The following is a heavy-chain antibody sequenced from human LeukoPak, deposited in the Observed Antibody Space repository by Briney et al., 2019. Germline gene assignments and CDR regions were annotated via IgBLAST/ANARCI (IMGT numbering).Heavy chain of an antibody. CDR2: IIPIFGTA. CDR1: GSTFSSYA. Sequence: SVKVSCKASGSTFSSYAISWVRQAPGQGLEWMGGIIPIFGTANYAQKFQGRVTITADESTSTAYMELSSLRSEDTALYYCARDVLLRYSSGWDYFDYWGQGTLVTVSS. V-gene: IGHV1-69*13. J-gene: IGHJ4*02. D-gene: IGHD6-19*01. CDR3: ARDVLLRYSSGWDYFDY.